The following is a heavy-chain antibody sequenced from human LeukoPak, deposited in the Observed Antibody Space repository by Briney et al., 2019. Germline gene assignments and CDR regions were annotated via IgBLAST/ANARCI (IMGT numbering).Heavy chain of an antibody. Sequence: SMRGRFTISRDNAKNSLFLQMNSLRADDTAVYYCARAPLYSYGSELSFDFWGQGTLVTVSS. D-gene: IGHD5-18*01. CDR3: ARAPLYSYGSELSFDF. V-gene: IGHV3-21*01. J-gene: IGHJ4*02.